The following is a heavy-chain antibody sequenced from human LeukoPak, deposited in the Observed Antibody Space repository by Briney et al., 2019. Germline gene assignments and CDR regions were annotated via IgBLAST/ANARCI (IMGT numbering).Heavy chain of an antibody. V-gene: IGHV3-30*02. D-gene: IGHD2-15*01. CDR2: IRYDGTDK. Sequence: GGSLRLSCAASGFTFSSYGMHWVRQAPGKGLEWVAFIRYDGTDKNYADSVKGRFTISRDNSKNTLFLQMNSLRPEDTAVYYCAKGGPRVAATFDYWGQGTLVTVSS. CDR3: AKGGPRVAATFDY. J-gene: IGHJ4*02. CDR1: GFTFSSYG.